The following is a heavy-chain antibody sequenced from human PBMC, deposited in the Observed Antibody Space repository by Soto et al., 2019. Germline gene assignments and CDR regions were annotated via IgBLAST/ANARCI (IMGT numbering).Heavy chain of an antibody. V-gene: IGHV1-3*01. CDR1: GYTFTRYA. Sequence: QVQLVQSGAEVKKPGASVKVSCKASGYTFTRYAMHWVRQAPGQRLEWMGWINAGNGNTKYSQKFQGRVTVTRDTSASTAYMEVSSLRSEDTAVYYCARDYDSSGHFDYWGQGTLVTVSS. CDR3: ARDYDSSGHFDY. J-gene: IGHJ4*02. CDR2: INAGNGNT. D-gene: IGHD3-22*01.